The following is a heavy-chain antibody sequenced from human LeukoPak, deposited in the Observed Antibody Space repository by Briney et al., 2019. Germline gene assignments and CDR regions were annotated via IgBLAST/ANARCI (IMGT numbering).Heavy chain of an antibody. CDR1: GLTFSSYG. CDR2: ISGNGGST. D-gene: IGHD6-19*01. CDR3: AKGSKAVLFTRDHYMDV. Sequence: GGTLRLSCAASGLTFSSYGMSWVRQAPGKGLEWVSAISGNGGSTYYADSVKGRFAISRDTSKNTLYLQMNSLRAEDTAVYFCAKGSKAVLFTRDHYMDVWGKGTTVTISS. V-gene: IGHV3-23*01. J-gene: IGHJ6*03.